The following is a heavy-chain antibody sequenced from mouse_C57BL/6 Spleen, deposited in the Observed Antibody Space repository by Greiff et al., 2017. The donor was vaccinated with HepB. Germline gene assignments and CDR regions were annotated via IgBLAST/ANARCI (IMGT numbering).Heavy chain of an antibody. J-gene: IGHJ1*03. CDR3: ARHGSSPHWYFDV. D-gene: IGHD1-1*01. CDR2: IDPSDSET. CDR1: GYTFTSYW. Sequence: VKQSCKASGYTFTSYWMHWVKQRPIQGLEWIGNIDPSDSETHYNQKFKDKATLTVDKSSSTAYMQLSSLTSEDSAVYYCARHGSSPHWYFDVWGTGTTVTVSS. V-gene: IGHV1-52*01.